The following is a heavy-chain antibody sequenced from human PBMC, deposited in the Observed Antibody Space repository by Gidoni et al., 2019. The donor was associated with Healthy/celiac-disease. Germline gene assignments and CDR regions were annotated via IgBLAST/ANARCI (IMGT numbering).Heavy chain of an antibody. Sequence: QVQLQESGPGLVKPSETLSLTCTVSGGSISSYYWSWIRQPPGKGLEWIGYIYYSGSTNYNPSLKSRVTISVDTSKNQFSLKLSSVTAADTAVYYCASIGGSYFFDYWGQGTLVTVSS. V-gene: IGHV4-59*01. CDR3: ASIGGSYFFDY. J-gene: IGHJ4*02. D-gene: IGHD1-26*01. CDR1: GGSISSYY. CDR2: IYYSGST.